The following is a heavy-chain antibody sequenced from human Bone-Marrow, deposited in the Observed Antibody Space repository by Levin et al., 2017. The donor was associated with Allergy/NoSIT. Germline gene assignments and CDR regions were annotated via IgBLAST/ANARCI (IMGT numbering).Heavy chain of an antibody. V-gene: IGHV3-73*01. CDR2: IRSKANSYAT. Sequence: LGESLKISCAASGFTFSGSAMHWVRQASGKGLEWVGRIRSKANSYATAYAASVKGRFTISRDDSKNTAYLQMNSLKTEDTAVYYCTNTNYDFWSGYYTEYYFDYWGQGTLVTVSS. J-gene: IGHJ4*02. CDR3: TNTNYDFWSGYYTEYYFDY. CDR1: GFTFSGSA. D-gene: IGHD3-3*01.